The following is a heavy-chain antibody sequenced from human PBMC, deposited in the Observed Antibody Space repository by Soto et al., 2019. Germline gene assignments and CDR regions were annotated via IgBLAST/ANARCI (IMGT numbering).Heavy chain of an antibody. J-gene: IGHJ6*02. V-gene: IGHV1-18*01. CDR3: ARDIVVVPAAIAYYYYYGMDV. CDR2: ISAYNGNT. D-gene: IGHD2-2*01. CDR1: GYTFTSYG. Sequence: AAVKGSCQASGYTFTSYGISWVRQAPGQGLEWMGWISAYNGNTNYAQKLQGRVTMTTDTSTSTAYMELRSLRSDDTAVYYCARDIVVVPAAIAYYYYYGMDVWGQGTTVTVSS.